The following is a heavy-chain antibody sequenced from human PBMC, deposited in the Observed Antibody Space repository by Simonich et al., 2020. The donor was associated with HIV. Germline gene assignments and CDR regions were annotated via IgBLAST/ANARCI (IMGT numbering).Heavy chain of an antibody. CDR1: GFTFSSYS. D-gene: IGHD5-12*01. V-gene: IGHV3-21*01. CDR2: ISSSSSYI. CDR3: ARGGYSKFCDY. J-gene: IGHJ4*02. Sequence: EVQLVESGGGLVKPGGSLRLSCAASGFTFSSYSMNWVRQAPGKGLEVVSSISSSSSYIYYADSVKGRFTITRDNAKNSLYLQMNSLRAEDTAVYYCARGGYSKFCDYWGQGTLVTVSS.